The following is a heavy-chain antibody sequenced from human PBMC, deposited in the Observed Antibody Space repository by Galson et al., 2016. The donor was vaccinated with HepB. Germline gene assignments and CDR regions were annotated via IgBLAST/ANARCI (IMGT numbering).Heavy chain of an antibody. CDR1: GYNFTNYR. Sequence: QSGAEVKKPGESLKTSCKGSGYNFTNYRIGWVRQMPGKGLEWMGIIDPGDSDTRYSPSFQGQVAISADKSISTAYLQWSSLRASDTAMYYCARRGYCSGGSCYYDGFDIWGQGTMVTVSS. CDR2: IDPGDSDT. D-gene: IGHD2-15*01. J-gene: IGHJ3*02. CDR3: ARRGYCSGGSCYYDGFDI. V-gene: IGHV5-51*01.